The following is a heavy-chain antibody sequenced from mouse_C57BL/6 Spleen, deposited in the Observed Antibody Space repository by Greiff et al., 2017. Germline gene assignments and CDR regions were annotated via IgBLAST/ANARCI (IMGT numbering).Heavy chain of an antibody. J-gene: IGHJ2*01. CDR1: GFTFSDYG. V-gene: IGHV5-17*01. Sequence: EVKVVQSGGGLVKPGASLKLSCAASGFTFSDYGMHWVRQAPEKGLEWVAYISSGSSTIYYADTVKGRFTISRDNANNTLFLQMTSLRSEDTAMYYCARPDYYGSSYYFDSWGQGTTVTVSS. D-gene: IGHD1-1*01. CDR3: ARPDYYGSSYYFDS. CDR2: ISSGSSTI.